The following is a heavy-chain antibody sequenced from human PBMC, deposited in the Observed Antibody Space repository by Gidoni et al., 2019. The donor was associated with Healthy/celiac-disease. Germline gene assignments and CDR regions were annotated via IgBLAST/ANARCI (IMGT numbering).Heavy chain of an antibody. Sequence: QVQLVESGGGVVQPGRSLRLSCAASGFTFSSYGMHWVRQAPGKGLEWGAVIWYDGSNKYYADSVKGRFTISRDNSKNTLYLQMNSLRAEDTAVYYCARDSTIFGGNDNYYGMDVWGQGTTVTVSS. J-gene: IGHJ6*02. D-gene: IGHD3-3*01. CDR1: GFTFSSYG. CDR2: IWYDGSNK. CDR3: ARDSTIFGGNDNYYGMDV. V-gene: IGHV3-33*01.